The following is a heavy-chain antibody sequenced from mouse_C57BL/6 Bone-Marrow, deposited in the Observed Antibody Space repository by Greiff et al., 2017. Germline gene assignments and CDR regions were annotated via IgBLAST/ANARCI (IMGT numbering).Heavy chain of an antibody. J-gene: IGHJ3*01. CDR3: ARWRGAWFAY. CDR2: IHPNSGST. Sequence: QVHVKQPGAELVKPGASVKLSCKASGYTFTSYWMHWVKQRPGQGLEWIGMIHPNSGSTNYNEKFKSKATLTVDKSSSTAYMQLSSLTSEDSAVYYCARWRGAWFAYWGQGTLVTVSA. CDR1: GYTFTSYW. V-gene: IGHV1-64*01.